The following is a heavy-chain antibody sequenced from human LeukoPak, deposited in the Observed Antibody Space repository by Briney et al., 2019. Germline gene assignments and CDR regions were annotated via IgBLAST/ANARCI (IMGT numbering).Heavy chain of an antibody. CDR1: GYTFTGYY. V-gene: IGHV1-2*02. Sequence: RASVKVSCKASGYTFTGYYMHWVRQAPGQSLEWMGWINPNSGGTNYAQKFQDRVTMTGDTSISTAYMELSRLTSDDTAVYYCARAPMIVVVFPPRLDYWGQGTLVTVSS. D-gene: IGHD3-22*01. CDR2: INPNSGGT. J-gene: IGHJ4*02. CDR3: ARAPMIVVVFPPRLDY.